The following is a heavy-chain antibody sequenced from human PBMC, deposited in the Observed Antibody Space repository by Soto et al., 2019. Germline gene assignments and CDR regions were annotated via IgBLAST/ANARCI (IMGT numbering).Heavy chain of an antibody. D-gene: IGHD3-3*01. J-gene: IGHJ4*02. CDR2: ISGSGGST. Sequence: GGSLRLSCAASGFTFSSYAMSWVRQAPGKGLEWVSAISGSGGSTYYADSVKGRFTISRDNSKNTLYLQMNSLRAEDTAVYYCAKEAIRFLEWLSQGVEFGYFDYWGQGTLVTVSS. CDR1: GFTFSSYA. CDR3: AKEAIRFLEWLSQGVEFGYFDY. V-gene: IGHV3-23*01.